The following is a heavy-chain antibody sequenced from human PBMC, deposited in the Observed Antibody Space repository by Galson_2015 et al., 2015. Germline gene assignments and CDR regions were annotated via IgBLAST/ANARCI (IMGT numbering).Heavy chain of an antibody. Sequence: SLRLSCAASGFTFSAYAMIWVRQAPGKGLEWVSGTRTIGDGYAESVKGRFTISRDNSRNTLYLQMNNLRAEDTAVYYCAKWTYNYFDYWGQGTLVTVSS. D-gene: IGHD3/OR15-3a*01. CDR1: GFTFSAYA. V-gene: IGHV3-23*01. CDR2: TRTIGDG. J-gene: IGHJ4*02. CDR3: AKWTYNYFDY.